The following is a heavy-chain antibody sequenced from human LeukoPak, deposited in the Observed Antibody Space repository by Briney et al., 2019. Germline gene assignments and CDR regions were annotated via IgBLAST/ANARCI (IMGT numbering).Heavy chain of an antibody. V-gene: IGHV4-59*01. CDR3: ARVPVRGYSYGLADY. CDR1: GGSISSFY. D-gene: IGHD5-18*01. CDR2: IYYSGST. J-gene: IGHJ4*02. Sequence: SETLSLNCTVSGGSISSFYWGWIRQPPGKGLEWIGYIYYSGSTNYNPSLKSRVTISVDTSKNQFSLKLSSVTAADTAVYYCARVPVRGYSYGLADYWGQGTLVTVSS.